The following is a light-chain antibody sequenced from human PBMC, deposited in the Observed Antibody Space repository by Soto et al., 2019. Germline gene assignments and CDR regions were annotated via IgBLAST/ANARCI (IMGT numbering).Light chain of an antibody. CDR2: DVS. CDR1: SSDVGGYNY. CDR3: SSYTSSSYVV. J-gene: IGLJ2*01. Sequence: QSALTQPASVSGSPGQSITISCTGTSSDVGGYNYVSWYQQHPGKAPKLMIYDVSNRPSGVSNRFSGSKSGNTASLTISGLQAEDEADYYCSSYTSSSYVVFGGGTNSPS. V-gene: IGLV2-14*01.